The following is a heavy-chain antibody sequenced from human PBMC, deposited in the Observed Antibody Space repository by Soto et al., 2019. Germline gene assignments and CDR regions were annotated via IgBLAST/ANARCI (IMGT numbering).Heavy chain of an antibody. D-gene: IGHD3-9*01. CDR3: LRYFRSGYYYGMDV. J-gene: IGHJ6*02. V-gene: IGHV3-48*02. CDR1: GFTFSSYS. Sequence: GGSLRLSCAASGFTFSSYSMNWVRQAPGKGLEWASYISSSSSTIYYADSVKGRFTISRDNAKNSLYLQMNSLRDEDTAVYYCLRYFRSGYYYGMDVWGQGTTVTVSS. CDR2: ISSSSSTI.